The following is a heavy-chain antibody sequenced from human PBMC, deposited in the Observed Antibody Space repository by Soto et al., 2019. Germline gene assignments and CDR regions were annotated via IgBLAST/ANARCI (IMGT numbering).Heavy chain of an antibody. CDR1: GLSLSTSGEA. J-gene: IGHJ5*02. CDR2: IYWDDAK. CDR3: VLYVSVSPAGWFDP. Sequence: QITLKESGPTLVKPTQTLTLTCSFSGLSLSTSGEAVGWIRQPPGKALEWLALIYWDDAKLFNPTLKTRLTITKDPPKNQVVLTLTNIDPVDTATYSCVLYVSVSPAGWFDPWGQGILVTVSS. D-gene: IGHD3-10*01. V-gene: IGHV2-5*02.